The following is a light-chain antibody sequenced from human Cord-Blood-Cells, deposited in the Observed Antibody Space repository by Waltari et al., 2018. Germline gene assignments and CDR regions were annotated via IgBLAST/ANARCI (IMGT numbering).Light chain of an antibody. CDR2: DVS. CDR3: SSYTSSSTLV. J-gene: IGLJ2*01. CDR1: CSHVGRYNY. V-gene: IGLV2-14*01. Sequence: QSALPQPASVSGSTGQSITISCTGTCSHVGRYNYVSWYQQHPGKAHKLMIYDVSNRPSGVSNRFSGSKSGNTASLTISGLQAEDEADYYCSSYTSSSTLVFGGGTKLTVL.